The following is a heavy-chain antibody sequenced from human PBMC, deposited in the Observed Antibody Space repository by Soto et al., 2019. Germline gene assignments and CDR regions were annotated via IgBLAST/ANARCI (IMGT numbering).Heavy chain of an antibody. V-gene: IGHV5-51*01. CDR3: ARSSYYDNGGYYFYYFDY. D-gene: IGHD3-22*01. J-gene: IGHJ4*02. Sequence: GESLKISCTGSGYSFTSYWIGWVRQMPGKGLEWMGCIYPGDSDIRYSPSFQGQVTISADKSLSTAYLQWSSLGASDTAMYYCARSSYYDNGGYYFYYFDYWGQGTQVTVSS. CDR2: IYPGDSDI. CDR1: GYSFTSYW.